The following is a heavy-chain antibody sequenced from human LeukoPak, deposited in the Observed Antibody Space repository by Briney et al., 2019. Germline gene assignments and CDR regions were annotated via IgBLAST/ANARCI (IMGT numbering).Heavy chain of an antibody. CDR2: IWYDGSNK. Sequence: GGSLRLSCAASGITFINHAMDWVRQAPGKGLEWVAVIWYDGSNKYYADSVKGRFTISRDNSKNTLYLQMNSLRAEDTAVYYCARDFGRYYGSGTHLFDYWGQGTLVTVSS. V-gene: IGHV3-33*08. CDR1: GITFINHA. J-gene: IGHJ4*02. CDR3: ARDFGRYYGSGTHLFDY. D-gene: IGHD3-10*01.